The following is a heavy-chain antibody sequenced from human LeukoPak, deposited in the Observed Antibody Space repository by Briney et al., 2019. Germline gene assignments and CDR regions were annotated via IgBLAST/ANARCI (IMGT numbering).Heavy chain of an antibody. CDR1: GFTFSDFW. J-gene: IGHJ4*02. CDR2: ISSSSSYI. CDR3: ARDTPFDY. D-gene: IGHD2-15*01. Sequence: GGSLRLSCAGSGFTFSDFWMTWVRQTPGKGLEWVSSISSSSSYIYYADSVKGRFTISRDNAKNSLYLQMNSLRAEDTAVYYCARDTPFDYWGQGTLVTVSS. V-gene: IGHV3-21*01.